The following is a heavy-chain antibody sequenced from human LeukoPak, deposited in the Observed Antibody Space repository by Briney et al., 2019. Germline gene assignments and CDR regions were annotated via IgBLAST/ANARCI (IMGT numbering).Heavy chain of an antibody. J-gene: IGHJ4*02. CDR2: IYTSGST. CDR1: GGSISSYY. Sequence: KPSETLSLTCTVSGGSISSYYWSWIRQPAGKGLQRIGRIYTSGSTNYNPSLKSRVTMSVDTSKNQFSLKLSSVTAADTAVYYCARDLGYSGYENFDYWGQGTLVTVSS. CDR3: ARDLGYSGYENFDY. V-gene: IGHV4-4*07. D-gene: IGHD5-12*01.